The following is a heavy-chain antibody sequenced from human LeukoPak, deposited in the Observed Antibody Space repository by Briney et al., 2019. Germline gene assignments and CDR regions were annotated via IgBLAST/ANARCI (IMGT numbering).Heavy chain of an antibody. CDR2: IYYSGST. CDR3: ARGGWSLDY. Sequence: SETLSLTCTVSGGSLSNNYWSWIRQPPGKGLEWIGYIYYSGSTSYNPSLNSRLTISVDTSKNQLSLKLNSVTAADTAVYYCARGGWSLDYWGQGTPATVSS. V-gene: IGHV4-59*01. D-gene: IGHD2-15*01. CDR1: GGSLSNNY. J-gene: IGHJ4*02.